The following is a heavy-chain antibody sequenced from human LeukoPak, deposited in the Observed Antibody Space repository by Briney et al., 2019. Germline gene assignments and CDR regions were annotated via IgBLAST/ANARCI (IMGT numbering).Heavy chain of an antibody. CDR3: ARGGPRYFDWLPFDY. V-gene: IGHV4-34*01. CDR2: IHHSGNS. D-gene: IGHD3-9*01. CDR1: VGSFSGYY. Sequence: SETLSLTCAVNVGSFSGYYWSWLRQFPGKELEWIVEIHHSGNSNYNPSLNSRVTISMDTSKKQFSMNLTSVTAADTAVYYCARGGPRYFDWLPFDYWGQGTLVTVSS. J-gene: IGHJ4*02.